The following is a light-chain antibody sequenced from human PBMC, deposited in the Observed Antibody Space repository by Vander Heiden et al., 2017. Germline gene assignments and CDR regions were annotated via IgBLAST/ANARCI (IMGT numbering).Light chain of an antibody. J-gene: IGKJ5*01. CDR1: HSISSW. V-gene: IGKV1-5*03. CDR3: QQYNSYSPIT. Sequence: DIQMTQSPSTLSASVGDRVTITCRASHSISSWLAWYQQKPGKAPKLLIYKASSLESGVPSRFSGSGSGTEFTLTISRLQPDDFATYYCQQYNSYSPITFGQGTRLEIK. CDR2: KAS.